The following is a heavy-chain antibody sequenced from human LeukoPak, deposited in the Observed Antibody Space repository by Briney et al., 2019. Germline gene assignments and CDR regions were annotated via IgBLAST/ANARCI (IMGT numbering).Heavy chain of an antibody. V-gene: IGHV3-49*02. J-gene: IGHJ4*02. CDR3: TRDQTPYY. CDR1: GFTFSSYG. CDR2: IRSKVYGGTP. Sequence: PGTSLRLSCAASGFTFSSYGMHWVRQAPGKGLEWVGFIRSKVYGGTPEYAASVKGRFTISRDDSKGIAYLQMNSLKTEDTAVYYCTRDQTPYYWGQGTLVTVSS.